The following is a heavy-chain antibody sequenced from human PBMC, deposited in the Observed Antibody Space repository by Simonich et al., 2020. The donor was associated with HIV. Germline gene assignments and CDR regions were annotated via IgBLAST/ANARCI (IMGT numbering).Heavy chain of an antibody. CDR1: GFTFSSYS. D-gene: IGHD2-2*01. Sequence: EVQLVESGGGLFKPGRSLRLSCAASGFTFSSYSMNWVRQAPGKGQEWVSSISSSSSYIYYADSVKGRFTISRDNAKNSLYLQMNSLRDEDTAVYYCARDGRKGSSTSCSDYWGQGTLVTVSS. CDR2: ISSSSSYI. V-gene: IGHV3-21*01. J-gene: IGHJ4*02. CDR3: ARDGRKGSSTSCSDY.